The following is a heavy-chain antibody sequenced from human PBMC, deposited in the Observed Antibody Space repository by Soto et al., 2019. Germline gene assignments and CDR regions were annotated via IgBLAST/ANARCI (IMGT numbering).Heavy chain of an antibody. CDR3: ASLGYGGKVEDY. CDR1: GGSISSSSYY. Sequence: QLQLQESGPVLVKPSETLSLTCTVSGGSISSSSYYWGWIRQPPGKGREWIGSIYYSGSTYYHPSLKSRVTISVDTSESQFSLKLSSVTAADTAVYYCASLGYGGKVEDYWVQGTLVTVSS. D-gene: IGHD4-17*01. J-gene: IGHJ4*02. V-gene: IGHV4-39*01. CDR2: IYYSGST.